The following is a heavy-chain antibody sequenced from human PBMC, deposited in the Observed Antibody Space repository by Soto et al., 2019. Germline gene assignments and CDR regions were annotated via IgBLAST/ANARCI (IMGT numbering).Heavy chain of an antibody. CDR2: ISWNSGSI. J-gene: IGHJ6*02. CDR1: GFTFDDYA. V-gene: IGHV3-9*01. D-gene: IGHD6-19*01. CDR3: AKDPVGHHSSGWSYGMDV. Sequence: PGGSLRLSCAASGFTFDDYAMHWVRQAPGKGLEWVSGISWNSGSIGYADSVKGRFTISRDNAKSSLYLQMNSLRAEDTALYYCAKDPVGHHSSGWSYGMDVWGQGTTVTVSS.